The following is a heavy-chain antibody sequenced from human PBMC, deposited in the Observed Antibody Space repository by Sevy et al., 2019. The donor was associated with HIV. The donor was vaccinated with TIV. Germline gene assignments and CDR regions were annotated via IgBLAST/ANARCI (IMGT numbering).Heavy chain of an antibody. CDR3: ASDAHSSGWFFDY. J-gene: IGHJ4*02. V-gene: IGHV1-69*13. D-gene: IGHD6-19*01. Sequence: ASVKVSCKASGGTFSSYAIIWVRQAPGQGLEWMGGIIPIFGTANYAQKFQGRVTITADESTSTAYMELSSLRSEDTAGYYCASDAHSSGWFFDYWGQGTLVTVSS. CDR1: GGTFSSYA. CDR2: IIPIFGTA.